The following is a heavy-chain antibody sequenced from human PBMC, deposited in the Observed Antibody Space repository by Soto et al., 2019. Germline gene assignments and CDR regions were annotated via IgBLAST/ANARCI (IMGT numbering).Heavy chain of an antibody. CDR3: ARGLHYDTTGPNFAD. Sequence: ASVKVSCKASGYTFTSYDINWVRQATGQGLEWMGWMNPNSGNTGYAQKFQGRVTMTRNTSISTAYMELGSLRSEDTAVYYCARGLHYDTTGPNFADWGQGTLVTVSS. J-gene: IGHJ4*02. D-gene: IGHD1-1*01. CDR1: GYTFTSYD. V-gene: IGHV1-8*01. CDR2: MNPNSGNT.